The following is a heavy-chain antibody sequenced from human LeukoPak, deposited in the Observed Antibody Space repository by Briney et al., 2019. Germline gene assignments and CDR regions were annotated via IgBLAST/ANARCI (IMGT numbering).Heavy chain of an antibody. CDR1: GFTFSSYG. V-gene: IGHV3-30*18. Sequence: GRSLSLSCAASGFTFSSYGMHWVRQAPDKGLEWVAVISYDGSNKYYADSVKGRFTISRDNSKNTLYLQMNSLRAEDTAVYYCAKVVVDAFDYWGQGTLVTVSS. CDR2: ISYDGSNK. CDR3: AKVVVDAFDY. D-gene: IGHD2-15*01. J-gene: IGHJ4*02.